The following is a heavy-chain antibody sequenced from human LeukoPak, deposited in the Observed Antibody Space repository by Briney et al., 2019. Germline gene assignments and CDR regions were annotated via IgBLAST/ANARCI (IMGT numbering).Heavy chain of an antibody. Sequence: SQTLSLTCTVSGGPISSGSYYWSWIRQPAGKGLEWIGRIYTSGSTNYNPSLKGRVTISVDTSKNQFSLKLSSVTAADTAVYYCAREIPVCSGGSCYGNYYYYYYMDVWGKGTTVTISS. J-gene: IGHJ6*03. CDR1: GGPISSGSYY. D-gene: IGHD2-15*01. V-gene: IGHV4-61*02. CDR2: IYTSGST. CDR3: AREIPVCSGGSCYGNYYYYYYMDV.